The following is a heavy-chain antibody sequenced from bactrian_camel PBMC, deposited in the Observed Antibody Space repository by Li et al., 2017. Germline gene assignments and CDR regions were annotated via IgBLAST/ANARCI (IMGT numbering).Heavy chain of an antibody. V-gene: IGHV3S53*01. CDR1: TLVISSNA. CDR2: INFVPVT. Sequence: HVQLVESGGGSVQVGGSLRLSCEGGTLVISSNAMGWFRQAPGKEREGVALINFVPVTKYSDSVKGRFTISKDNAKNILYLEMSSLRPEDTARYYCAAQPLGGVWWRFQSKFPFWGQGTQVTVSS. CDR3: AAQPLGGVWWRFQSKFPF. J-gene: IGHJ4*01. D-gene: IGHD7*01.